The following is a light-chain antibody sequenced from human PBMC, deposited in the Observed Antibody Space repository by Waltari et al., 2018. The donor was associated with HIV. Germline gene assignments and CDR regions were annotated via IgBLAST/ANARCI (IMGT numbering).Light chain of an antibody. CDR2: NAS. CDR3: QQYNNWPPWT. J-gene: IGKJ1*01. V-gene: IGKV3-15*01. Sequence: TLSCRASQSVSSDLAWYRQKPGQAPRLLIYNASTRATGLPARFSGSGSGTEFTLTISSLQSEDFAFYYCQQYNNWPPWTFGQGTKVEIK. CDR1: QSVSSD.